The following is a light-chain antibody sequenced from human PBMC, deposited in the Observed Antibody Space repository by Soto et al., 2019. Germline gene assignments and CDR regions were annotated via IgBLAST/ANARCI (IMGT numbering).Light chain of an antibody. Sequence: EIVMTQSPTTLSVSPGERATLSCRASQSVGINLAWYQQRPGQAPRLLMSGASTRATGIPVRFSGSGSGTEFTLTISSLQSEDVAADYCQQYSNWPLTFGGGTKVEIK. CDR3: QQYSNWPLT. CDR2: GAS. CDR1: QSVGIN. V-gene: IGKV3-15*01. J-gene: IGKJ4*01.